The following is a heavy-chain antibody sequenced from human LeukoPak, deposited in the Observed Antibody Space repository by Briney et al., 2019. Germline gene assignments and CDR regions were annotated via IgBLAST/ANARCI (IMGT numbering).Heavy chain of an antibody. CDR3: ARESSKGAFDI. CDR2: IIPLFGTA. J-gene: IGHJ3*02. Sequence: SVKVSCKASGGTFSTYAISWVRQAPGQGLEWMGGIIPLFGTANYAHKFQGRVTITADESTSTAYMALSSLRSEDTVLYYCARESSKGAFDIWGQGTMVTVSS. CDR1: GGTFSTYA. V-gene: IGHV1-69*13.